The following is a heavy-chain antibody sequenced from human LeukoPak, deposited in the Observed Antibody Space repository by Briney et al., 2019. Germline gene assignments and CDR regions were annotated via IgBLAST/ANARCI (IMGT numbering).Heavy chain of an antibody. Sequence: PGRTLRLFCAASGLTLSRNYTSWVRQAPGKGLERGSIIYSGGSTYYADSVKGRFTISRHKSKNTLYLQMNSLRAEDTAVYYCAREVGGSAFDIWGQGTMVTVSS. CDR1: GLTLSRNY. D-gene: IGHD3-16*01. J-gene: IGHJ3*02. CDR2: IYSGGST. CDR3: AREVGGSAFDI. V-gene: IGHV3-53*04.